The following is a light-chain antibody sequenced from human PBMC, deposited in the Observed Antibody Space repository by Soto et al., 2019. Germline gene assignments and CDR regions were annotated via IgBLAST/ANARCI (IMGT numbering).Light chain of an antibody. CDR1: QSVSSN. CDR2: GAS. CDR3: QQDNNWPPWT. Sequence: EIVMTQSPATLSVSPGERATLSCRASQSVSSNLAWYQQKPGQAPRLLIYGASTRATGIPGRFSGSGSGTEFTLTISSLQSEDFAVYDCQQDNNWPPWTFGQGTKVEIK. J-gene: IGKJ1*01. V-gene: IGKV3-15*01.